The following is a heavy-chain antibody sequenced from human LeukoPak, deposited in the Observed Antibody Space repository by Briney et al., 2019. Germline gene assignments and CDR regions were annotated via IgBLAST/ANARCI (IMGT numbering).Heavy chain of an antibody. CDR3: TTDLEGENYYDSSGYYAYFDY. CDR2: IKSKTDGGTT. D-gene: IGHD3-22*01. V-gene: IGHV3-15*01. Sequence: GGSLRLSCAASGFTFSNYWMSWVRQAPGKGLEWVGRIKSKTDGGTTDYAAPVKGRFTISRDDSKNTLYLQMNSLKTEDTAVYYCTTDLEGENYYDSSGYYAYFDYWGQGTLVTVSS. J-gene: IGHJ4*02. CDR1: GFTFSNYW.